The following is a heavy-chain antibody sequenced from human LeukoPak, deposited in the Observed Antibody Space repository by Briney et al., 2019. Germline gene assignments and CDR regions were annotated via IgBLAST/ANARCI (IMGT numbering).Heavy chain of an antibody. CDR3: ARRRYSGSSQHFDY. V-gene: IGHV3-7*01. D-gene: IGHD1-26*01. J-gene: IGHJ4*02. Sequence: GGSLRLSCAASGFTFSSYWMSWVRQAPGKRLEWVANIKQDGSEKYYVDSVKGRFTISRDNAKNSLYLQMNSLRAEDTAVYYCARRRYSGSSQHFDYWGQGTLVTVSS. CDR1: GFTFSSYW. CDR2: IKQDGSEK.